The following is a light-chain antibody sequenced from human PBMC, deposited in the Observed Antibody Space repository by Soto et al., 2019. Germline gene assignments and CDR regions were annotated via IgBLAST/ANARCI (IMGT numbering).Light chain of an antibody. CDR1: QSVSSNY. J-gene: IGKJ1*01. CDR2: GAS. V-gene: IGKV3-20*01. Sequence: ESVLTQSPGTLSLSPGERATLSCRASQSVSSNYLAWYQQKPGQAPRLLIYGASTRATGIPDRISGSGSGTDFTLTICRLEPEDSAVYYCQQYGSSPTWTFGQGTKVEIK. CDR3: QQYGSSPTWT.